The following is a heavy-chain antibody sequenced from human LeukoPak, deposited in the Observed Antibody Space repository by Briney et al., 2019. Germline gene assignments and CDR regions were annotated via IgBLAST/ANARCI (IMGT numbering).Heavy chain of an antibody. V-gene: IGHV3-20*04. CDR1: GFTFVDYG. D-gene: IGHD1-14*01. Sequence: GGSLRLSCATSGFTFVDYGLSWVRRAPGKGLEWLCATNYNGAITDYADSVKGRFTISRDNARNTLSLQMNSLTIEDTAVYYCVVVVEPPDSDGFDVWGQGTMITVSS. J-gene: IGHJ3*01. CDR3: VVVVEPPDSDGFDV. CDR2: TNYNGAIT.